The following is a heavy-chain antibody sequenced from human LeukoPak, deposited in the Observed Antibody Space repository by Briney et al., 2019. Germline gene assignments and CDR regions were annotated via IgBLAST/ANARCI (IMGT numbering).Heavy chain of an antibody. CDR3: AREPELGSHTFDL. D-gene: IGHD7-27*01. CDR1: GFTFSSYA. Sequence: GGSLRLSCASSGFTFSSYAMSWVRQAPGKGLEWVSTIGGTGVRTYYADSVKGRFTISRDNSKNTLYLQINSLRADDTAVYYCAREPELGSHTFDLWGQGTMVTVSS. V-gene: IGHV3-23*01. CDR2: IGGTGVRT. J-gene: IGHJ3*01.